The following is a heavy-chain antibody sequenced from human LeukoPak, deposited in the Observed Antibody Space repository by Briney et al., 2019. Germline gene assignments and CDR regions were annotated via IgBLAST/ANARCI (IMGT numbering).Heavy chain of an antibody. D-gene: IGHD5-24*01. V-gene: IGHV4-39*01. Sequence: PSETLSLTCTVSGGSISSSRNYWGWIRQPPGMGLEWVGSIYYSENTYYNPSLKSRVTISVETSKNQFSLKLSSVTAADTAAYYCARHQNRGGYNPRPFDYWGQGILVTVSS. J-gene: IGHJ4*02. CDR1: GGSISSSRNY. CDR2: IYYSENT. CDR3: ARHQNRGGYNPRPFDY.